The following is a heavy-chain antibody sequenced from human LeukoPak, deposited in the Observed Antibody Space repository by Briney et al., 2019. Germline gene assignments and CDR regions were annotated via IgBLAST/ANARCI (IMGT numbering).Heavy chain of an antibody. J-gene: IGHJ5*02. V-gene: IGHV3-53*01. CDR2: IYSGGST. D-gene: IGHD3-22*01. CDR3: AREEYYYDSSGYGVNWFDP. CDR1: GFTVSSNY. Sequence: GGSLRLSCAASGFTVSSNYMSWVRQAPGKGLEWVSVIYSGGSTYYADSVKGRFTISRDNSKNTLYLQMNSLRAEDTAVYYCAREEYYYDSSGYGVNWFDPWGQGTLVTVSS.